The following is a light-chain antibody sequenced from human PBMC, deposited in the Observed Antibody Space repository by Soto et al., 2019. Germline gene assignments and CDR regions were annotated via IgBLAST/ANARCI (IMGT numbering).Light chain of an antibody. CDR1: QSVLYRSNNKNF. V-gene: IGKV4-1*01. Sequence: DIVMTQSPDSLAVSLGERATINCKSSQSVLYRSNNKNFLAWYQQRPGQPPKLLVSWASTRESGIPDRFSGSGSGTDFTLTISSLQAEDVASYYCQQHYSRYTFGQGTKVEI. CDR3: QQHYSRYT. CDR2: WAS. J-gene: IGKJ2*01.